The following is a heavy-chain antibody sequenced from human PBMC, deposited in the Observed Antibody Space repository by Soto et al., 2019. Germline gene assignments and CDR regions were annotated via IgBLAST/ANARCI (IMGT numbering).Heavy chain of an antibody. Sequence: SETLSLTCTVSGGSISSYYWSWIRQPPGKGLEWIGYIYYSGSTNYNPSLKSRVTISVDTSKNQFSLKLSSVTAADTAVYYCARSTVTTGRLVWFDPWGQGTLVTVSS. CDR2: IYYSGST. CDR3: ARSTVTTGRLVWFDP. D-gene: IGHD4-17*01. J-gene: IGHJ5*02. CDR1: GGSISSYY. V-gene: IGHV4-59*01.